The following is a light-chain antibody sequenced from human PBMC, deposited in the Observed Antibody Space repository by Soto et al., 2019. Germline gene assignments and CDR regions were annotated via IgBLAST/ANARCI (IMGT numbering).Light chain of an antibody. V-gene: IGKV3-20*01. CDR2: AAS. CDR1: RGISSRY. CDR3: QQYGASPPYT. Sequence: EIVLTQSPGTLSLSPGESTTLSCRASRGISSRYLAWYQQKPGQAPRLLIYAASTMATGIPDRFRGSGSATDVTLTISRLEPEDSAVYYGQQYGASPPYTFGQGTKLEIK. J-gene: IGKJ2*01.